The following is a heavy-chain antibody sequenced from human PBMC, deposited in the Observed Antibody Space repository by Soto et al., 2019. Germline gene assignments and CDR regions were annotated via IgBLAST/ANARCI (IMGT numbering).Heavy chain of an antibody. CDR1: SDSISRYY. CDR2: TDYSGNT. J-gene: IGHJ4*02. CDR3: ARAVGHPLYYLDY. D-gene: IGHD6-19*01. V-gene: IGHV4-59*08. Sequence: QVQLQESGPGLVRPSETLSLTCTVSSDSISRYYWIWIRQSPRQGLEWIGYTDYSGNTNYNPSLKSRVTISGDTSKNQFSLRLSSVTAADTAVYYCARAVGHPLYYLDYWGQGTLVTVSS.